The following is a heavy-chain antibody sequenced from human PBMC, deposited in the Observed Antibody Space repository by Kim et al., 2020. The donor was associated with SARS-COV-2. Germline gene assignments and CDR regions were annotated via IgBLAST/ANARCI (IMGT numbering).Heavy chain of an antibody. Sequence: SVKVSCKASGGTFSSYAISWVRQAPGQGLEWMGGIIPIFGTANYAQKFQGRVTITADESTSTAYMELSSLRSEDTAVYYCARDKRYYYDSSGNRDDAFDIWGQGTMVTVSS. D-gene: IGHD3-22*01. CDR2: IIPIFGTA. V-gene: IGHV1-69*13. CDR1: GGTFSSYA. J-gene: IGHJ3*02. CDR3: ARDKRYYYDSSGNRDDAFDI.